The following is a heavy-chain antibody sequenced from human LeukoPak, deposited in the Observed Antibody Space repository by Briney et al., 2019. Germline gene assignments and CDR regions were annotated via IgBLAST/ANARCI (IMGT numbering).Heavy chain of an antibody. CDR3: ARVQEMATTYFDY. V-gene: IGHV1-69*04. CDR1: GGTFSSYA. J-gene: IGHJ4*02. D-gene: IGHD5-24*01. Sequence: VASVKVSCKASGGTFSSYAISWVRQAPGQGLEWMGRIIPILGIADYAQKFQGRVTITADKSTSTAYMELSSLRSEDTAVYYCARVQEMATTYFDYWGQGTLVTVSS. CDR2: IIPILGIA.